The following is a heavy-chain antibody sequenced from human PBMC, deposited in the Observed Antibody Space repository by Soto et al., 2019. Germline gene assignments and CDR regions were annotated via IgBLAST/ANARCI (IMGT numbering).Heavy chain of an antibody. J-gene: IGHJ4*02. CDR3: ARDKVVERVGEFDY. D-gene: IGHD1-1*01. CDR1: GGTFSSYA. V-gene: IGHV1-69*13. CDR2: IIPIFGTA. Sequence: QVQLVQSGAEVKKAGSSVKVSCKASGGTFSSYAISWVRQAPGQGLEWMGGIIPIFGTANYAQKFQGRVTITADESTSTAYMELSSLRSEDTAVYYCARDKVVERVGEFDYWGQGTLVTVSS.